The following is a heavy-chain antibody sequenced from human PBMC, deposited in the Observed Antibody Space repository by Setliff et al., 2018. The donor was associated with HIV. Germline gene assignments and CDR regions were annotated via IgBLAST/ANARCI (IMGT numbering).Heavy chain of an antibody. J-gene: IGHJ1*01. D-gene: IGHD3-9*01. CDR2: ISYDGSNK. CDR1: GFTFSSYA. Sequence: GGSLRLSCAASGFTFSSYAMHWVRQAPGKGLEWVAVISYDGSNKYYADSVKGRLTISRDNSKNTLYLQMNSLRPEDTALYYCARASNYDLMTALGSFWGQGTLVTVSS. V-gene: IGHV3-30-3*01. CDR3: ARASNYDLMTALGSF.